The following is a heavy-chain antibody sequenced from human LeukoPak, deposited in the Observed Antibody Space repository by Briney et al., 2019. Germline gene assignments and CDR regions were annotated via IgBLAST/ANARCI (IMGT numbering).Heavy chain of an antibody. D-gene: IGHD3-22*01. CDR2: ISTGSNHI. CDR3: ARRDSGGYCFDY. CDR1: GFIFSTYN. V-gene: IGHV3-21*06. Sequence: GGSLRLSCAASGFIFSTYNMNWVRQAPGKGLEWVSSISTGSNHIFYADSVKGRFTISRENAKNSLFLQMNSLRAEDTAVYYCARRDSGGYCFDYWGQGTLVTVSS. J-gene: IGHJ4*02.